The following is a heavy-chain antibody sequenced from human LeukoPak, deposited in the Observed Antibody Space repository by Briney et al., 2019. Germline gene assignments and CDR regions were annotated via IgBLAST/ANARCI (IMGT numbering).Heavy chain of an antibody. CDR1: GFTFSSYA. Sequence: PGGSLRLSCAASGFTFSSYAMSWVRQAPGKGLEWVSAISGSGGSTYYADSAKGRFTISRDNSKNTLYLQMNSLRAEDTAVYYCAKVVSVATRNFDYWGQGTLVTVSS. V-gene: IGHV3-23*01. CDR2: ISGSGGST. CDR3: AKVVSVATRNFDY. J-gene: IGHJ4*02. D-gene: IGHD5-24*01.